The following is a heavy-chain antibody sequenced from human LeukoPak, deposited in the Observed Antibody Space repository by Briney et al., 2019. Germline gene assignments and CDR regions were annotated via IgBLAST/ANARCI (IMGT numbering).Heavy chain of an antibody. Sequence: ASVKVSCKASGYTFTSYGISWVRQAPGQGLEWMGWISAYNGNTNYAQKLQGRVTMTTDTSTSTAYMELRSLRSDDTAVYYCARDRPGTIFGVVIQPQYYYHYGMDVWGQGTTVTVSS. J-gene: IGHJ6*02. V-gene: IGHV1-18*01. D-gene: IGHD3-3*01. CDR1: GYTFTSYG. CDR2: ISAYNGNT. CDR3: ARDRPGTIFGVVIQPQYYYHYGMDV.